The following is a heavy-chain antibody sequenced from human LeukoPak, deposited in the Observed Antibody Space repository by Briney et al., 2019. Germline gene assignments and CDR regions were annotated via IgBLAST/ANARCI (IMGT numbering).Heavy chain of an antibody. CDR3: AREDSVLRYFDWLSTTDDY. CDR1: GFTFSSYS. Sequence: SGGSLRLSCAASGFTFSSYSMNWVHQAPGKGLEWVSSISSSSSYIYYADSVKGRFTISRDNAKNSLYLQMNSLRAEDTAVYYCAREDSVLRYFDWLSTTDDYWGQGTLVTVSS. V-gene: IGHV3-21*01. CDR2: ISSSSSYI. D-gene: IGHD3-9*01. J-gene: IGHJ4*02.